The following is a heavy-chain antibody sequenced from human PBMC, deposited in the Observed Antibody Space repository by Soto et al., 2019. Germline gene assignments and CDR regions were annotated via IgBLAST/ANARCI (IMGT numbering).Heavy chain of an antibody. CDR1: GYSFTSYW. Sequence: PGESLKISCKGSGYSFTSYWISWVCQMPGKGLEWMGRIDPSDSYTNYSPSFQGHVTISADKSISTAYLQWSSLKASDTAMYYCARTSMQSRGYSYGHGGMDVWGQGTTVTVSS. CDR2: IDPSDSYT. D-gene: IGHD5-18*01. J-gene: IGHJ6*02. V-gene: IGHV5-10-1*01. CDR3: ARTSMQSRGYSYGHGGMDV.